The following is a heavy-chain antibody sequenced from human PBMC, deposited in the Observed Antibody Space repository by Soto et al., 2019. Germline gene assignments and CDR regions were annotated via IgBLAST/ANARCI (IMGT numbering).Heavy chain of an antibody. CDR2: IWYDGSNK. J-gene: IGHJ6*02. V-gene: IGHV3-33*01. Sequence: GGSLRLSCAASGFTFSSYGMHWVRQAPGKGLEWVAVIWYDGSNKYYADYVKGRFTISRDNSKNTLYLQMNSLRAEDTAVYYCARVKKARIAARPNYYYGMDVWGQGTTVTVSS. D-gene: IGHD6-6*01. CDR3: ARVKKARIAARPNYYYGMDV. CDR1: GFTFSSYG.